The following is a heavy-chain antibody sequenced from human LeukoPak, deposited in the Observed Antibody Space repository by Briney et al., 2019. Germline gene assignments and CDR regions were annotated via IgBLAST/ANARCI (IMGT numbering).Heavy chain of an antibody. CDR3: ARHGGESIVAMILHAFDI. CDR1: GGSFSGYY. CDR2: INHSGST. J-gene: IGHJ3*02. D-gene: IGHD5-12*01. Sequence: SETLSLTCAVCGGSFSGYYWRWIRQPPGKGLEWIGEINHSGSTNYNPSLKSRVTISVDTSKNQFSLKLSSVTAADTAVYYCARHGGESIVAMILHAFDIWGQGTMVTVSS. V-gene: IGHV4-34*01.